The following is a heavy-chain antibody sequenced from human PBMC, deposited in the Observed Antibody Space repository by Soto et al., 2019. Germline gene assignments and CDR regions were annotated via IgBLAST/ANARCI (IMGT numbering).Heavy chain of an antibody. Sequence: QVQLVQSGPEVKKPGSSVKVSCKASGGTFSSYAISWVRQAPGQGLAWMGGIVPICGTPNYAQKFQGRVTITADESTSTAYMELSGLRSEDTALYYCARDNVGATFGPHYAGMDVWGQGTTVTVSS. CDR3: ARDNVGATFGPHYAGMDV. CDR2: IVPICGTP. D-gene: IGHD3-10*01. V-gene: IGHV1-69*12. J-gene: IGHJ6*02. CDR1: GGTFSSYA.